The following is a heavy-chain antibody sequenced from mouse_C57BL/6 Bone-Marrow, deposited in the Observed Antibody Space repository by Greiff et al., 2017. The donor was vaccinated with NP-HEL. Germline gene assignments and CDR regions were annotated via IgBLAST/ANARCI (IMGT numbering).Heavy chain of an antibody. J-gene: IGHJ2*01. D-gene: IGHD3-1*01. CDR3: ARRATGYYFDY. CDR1: GYTFTSYW. CDR2: IDPSDSYT. V-gene: IGHV1-59*01. Sequence: QVQLQQPGAELVRPGTSVKLSCKASGYTFTSYWMPWVKQRPGQGLEWIGVIDPSDSYTNYNQKFKGKATLTVDTSSSTAYMQLSSLTSEDSAVYYCARRATGYYFDYWGQGTTLTVSS.